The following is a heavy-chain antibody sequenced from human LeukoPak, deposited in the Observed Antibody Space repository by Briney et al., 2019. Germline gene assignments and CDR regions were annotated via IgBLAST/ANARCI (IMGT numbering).Heavy chain of an antibody. J-gene: IGHJ4*02. CDR1: GYSITSGYY. CDR3: ARSVRGRLRD. V-gene: IGHV4-38-2*02. Sequence: SETLSLTCTVSGYSITSGYYWGWIRQPPGKGLEWIGTIYHSGNTYYNPSLKSRVTISVDTSKNQFSLKLSSVTAADTAVYYCARSVRGRLRDWGQGTLVTVSS. CDR2: IYHSGNT. D-gene: IGHD3-10*01.